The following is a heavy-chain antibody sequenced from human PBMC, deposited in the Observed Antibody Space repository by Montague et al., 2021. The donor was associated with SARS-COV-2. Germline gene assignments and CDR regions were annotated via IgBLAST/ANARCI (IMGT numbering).Heavy chain of an antibody. D-gene: IGHD3/OR15-3a*01. V-gene: IGHV4-38-2*02. J-gene: IGHJ4*02. Sequence: SETLSLTCSVSGYSISSGYYWCWIRQPPGKGLEWVGCISYIGKTYYSPSLKRRLTISLDSSKNQFSLQARSVTAADTAVYYCVRVLDTRVRDYWGQGTLVTVSS. CDR1: GYSISSGYY. CDR3: VRVLDTRVRDY. CDR2: ISYIGKT.